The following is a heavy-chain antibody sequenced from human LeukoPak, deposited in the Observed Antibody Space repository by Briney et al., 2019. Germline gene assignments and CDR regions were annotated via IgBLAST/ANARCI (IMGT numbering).Heavy chain of an antibody. Sequence: XVKVSCKASGGTFSSYAISWVRQAPGQGLEWMGRIIPIFGTANYAQKFQGRVTITTDESTSTAYMELSSLRSEDTAVYYCARSPYDSSGYYYNYFQHWGQGTLVTVSS. V-gene: IGHV1-69*05. CDR2: IIPIFGTA. CDR3: ARSPYDSSGYYYNYFQH. D-gene: IGHD3-22*01. CDR1: GGTFSSYA. J-gene: IGHJ1*01.